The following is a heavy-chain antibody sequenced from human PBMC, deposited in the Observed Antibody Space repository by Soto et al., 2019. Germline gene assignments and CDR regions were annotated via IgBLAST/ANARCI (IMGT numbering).Heavy chain of an antibody. V-gene: IGHV3-15*07. CDR3: TTEKSY. CDR1: GFTFSIAW. CDR2: IKSEADGGTT. J-gene: IGHJ4*02. Sequence: EVQLVESGGGLVKPGGSLRLSCAASGFTFSIAWVNWVRQAPGKGLEWVGRIKSEADGGTTDYATPVEGRFAISRDDSKNTLYLQMNRLKAAATAVYYCTTEKSYWGQGTLVTVSA.